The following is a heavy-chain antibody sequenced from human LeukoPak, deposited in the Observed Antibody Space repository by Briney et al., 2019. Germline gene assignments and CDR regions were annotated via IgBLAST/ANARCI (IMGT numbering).Heavy chain of an antibody. D-gene: IGHD5-12*01. CDR3: ARKRLRAGMYYMDV. CDR1: GGSISSSSYY. CDR2: IYYSGST. J-gene: IGHJ6*03. Sequence: SETLSLTCTVSGGSISSSSYYWGWIRQPPGKGLEWIGSIYYSGSTYYNPSLKSRVTISVDTSKNQFSLKLSSVTAADTAVYYCARKRLRAGMYYMDVWGKGTTVTVSS. V-gene: IGHV4-39*07.